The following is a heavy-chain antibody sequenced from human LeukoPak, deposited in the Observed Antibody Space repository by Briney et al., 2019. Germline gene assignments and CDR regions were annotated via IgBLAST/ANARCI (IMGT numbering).Heavy chain of an antibody. V-gene: IGHV3-33*01. Sequence: GGSLRLSCAASGFTFSSYGMHWVRQAPGKGLEWVAVIWYDGSNKYYADSVKGRFTISRDNSKNTLYLQMNSLRAEDTAVYYCASRSVPAAINFDYWGQGTLVTVSS. J-gene: IGHJ4*02. CDR2: IWYDGSNK. CDR1: GFTFSSYG. D-gene: IGHD2-2*02. CDR3: ASRSVPAAINFDY.